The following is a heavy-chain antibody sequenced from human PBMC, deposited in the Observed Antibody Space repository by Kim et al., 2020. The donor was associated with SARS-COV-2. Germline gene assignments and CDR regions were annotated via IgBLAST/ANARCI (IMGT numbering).Heavy chain of an antibody. CDR3: FRLVPTTFAFDP. Sequence: GGSLRLSCAASGFSFSAFYIHWVRQASGKGLEWVGRIRGNSKPGAIAYSASLKGRFTISRDDSKNTAYLQMTSLQAEATSDYYCFRLVPTTFAFDPWCPG. CDR2: IRGNSKPGAI. D-gene: IGHD1-26*01. CDR1: GFSFSAFY. J-gene: IGHJ5*02. V-gene: IGHV3-73*01.